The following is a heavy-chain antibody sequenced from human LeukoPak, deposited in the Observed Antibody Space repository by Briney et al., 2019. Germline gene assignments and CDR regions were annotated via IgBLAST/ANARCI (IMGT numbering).Heavy chain of an antibody. Sequence: PGGSLRLSCTASGFSFSTAWMSWVRQAPGKGLEWVGRIKSKADSETTDYAAPMKGRFTISRDDSQNTLYLQMNSLKTEDTGVYYCTTYFTVYTAGFDYWGQGTLVTVSS. CDR1: GFSFSTAW. D-gene: IGHD5-18*01. CDR2: IKSKADSETT. J-gene: IGHJ4*02. V-gene: IGHV3-15*01. CDR3: TTYFTVYTAGFDY.